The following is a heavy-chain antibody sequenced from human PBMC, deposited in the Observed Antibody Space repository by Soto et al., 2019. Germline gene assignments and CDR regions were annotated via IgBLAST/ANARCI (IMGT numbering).Heavy chain of an antibody. CDR3: SRVAY. J-gene: IGHJ4*02. CDR1: RFVFRGVS. V-gene: IGHV3-21*01. Sequence: WALRLSCEAGRFVFRGVSMNWVRQVPGKGLEWVASISSASSETWYADSVKGRFIISRDNAQNSLFLQMNTLRPEDSAIYYCSRVAYWGPGTQVTVPS. CDR2: ISSASSET.